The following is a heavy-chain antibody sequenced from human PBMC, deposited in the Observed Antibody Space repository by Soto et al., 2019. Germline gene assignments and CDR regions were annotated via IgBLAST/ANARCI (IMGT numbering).Heavy chain of an antibody. Sequence: EVQLVESGGGLVKPGGSLRLSCAASGFTFSSYSMNWVRQAPGKGLEWVSSISSSSSYIYYADSVKGRFTISRDNAKNSLYLQMNSLRAEDTAVYYCARELVRGVDYYYYGMDVWGQGTTVTVS. V-gene: IGHV3-21*01. J-gene: IGHJ6*02. CDR3: ARELVRGVDYYYYGMDV. D-gene: IGHD6-6*01. CDR1: GFTFSSYS. CDR2: ISSSSSYI.